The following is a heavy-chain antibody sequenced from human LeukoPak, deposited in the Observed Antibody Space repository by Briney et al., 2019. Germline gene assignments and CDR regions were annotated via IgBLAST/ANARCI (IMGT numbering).Heavy chain of an antibody. CDR3: AGDTHSSSWYDH. CDR1: GFTVSSIY. D-gene: IGHD6-19*01. Sequence: GGSLRLSCAVSGFTVSSIYMSWVRQAPGKGLEWVAFIYSDGNTYYADSVKGRFTLSRDSSRNTLYLQMNSLRVDDTAVYYCAGDTHSSSWYDHWGQGTLVTVSS. V-gene: IGHV3-53*01. J-gene: IGHJ5*02. CDR2: IYSDGNT.